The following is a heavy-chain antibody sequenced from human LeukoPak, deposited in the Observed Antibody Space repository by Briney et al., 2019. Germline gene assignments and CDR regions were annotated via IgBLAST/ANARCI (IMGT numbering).Heavy chain of an antibody. J-gene: IGHJ3*02. CDR3: ARQKRTSTSCLTKNAFDI. V-gene: IGHV4-34*01. CDR1: GGSFSGYY. CDR2: INHSGST. Sequence: SSETLSLTCAVYGGSFSGYYWSWIRQPPGKGLEWIGEINHSGSTNYNSSLKSRVTISVDTSKNQFSLKLSSVTAADTAVYYCARQKRTSTSCLTKNAFDIWGQGTMVTVSS. D-gene: IGHD2-2*01.